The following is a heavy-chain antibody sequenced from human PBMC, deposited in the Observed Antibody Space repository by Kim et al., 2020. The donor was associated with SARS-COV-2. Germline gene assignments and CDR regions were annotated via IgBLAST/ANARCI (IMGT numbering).Heavy chain of an antibody. CDR3: ARGGGDGYSKGADS. J-gene: IGHJ4*02. V-gene: IGHV3-74*01. D-gene: IGHD4-4*01. Sequence: GGSLRLSCAASGFTFSNYWMHWVRQVPGKGLVWVSRITGDGRSTNYADSVKGRFTISRDNAKNTVYLQMNSLGGEDTAVYYCARGGGDGYSKGADSWGQGTLVTVSS. CDR1: GFTFSNYW. CDR2: ITGDGRST.